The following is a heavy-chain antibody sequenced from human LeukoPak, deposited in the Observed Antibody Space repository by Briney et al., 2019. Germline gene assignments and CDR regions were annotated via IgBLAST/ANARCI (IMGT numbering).Heavy chain of an antibody. CDR3: ARSDRRVGAMNDY. J-gene: IGHJ4*02. CDR2: ISGSSTTI. V-gene: IGHV3-48*01. Sequence: GGSLRLSCAASGFTFSSYSMTWVRQAPGKGLEWVSYISGSSTTIYYADSVKGRFTISRDSSKNTLYLQMNSLRAEDTAVYYCARSDRRVGAMNDYWGRGTLVTVSS. D-gene: IGHD1-26*01. CDR1: GFTFSSYS.